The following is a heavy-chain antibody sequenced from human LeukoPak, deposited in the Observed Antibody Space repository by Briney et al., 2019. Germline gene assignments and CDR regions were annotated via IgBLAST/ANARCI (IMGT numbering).Heavy chain of an antibody. CDR2: INPSGGST. Sequence: GASVKVSCRASGYTFTSYYMHWVRQAPGQGLEWMGIINPSGGSTSYAQKFQGRVTMTRDMSTSTVYMELSSLRSEDTAVYYCARGYIISSRHRNHAFDIWGQGTMVTVSS. D-gene: IGHD6-13*01. CDR1: GYTFTSYY. V-gene: IGHV1-46*01. CDR3: ARGYIISSRHRNHAFDI. J-gene: IGHJ3*02.